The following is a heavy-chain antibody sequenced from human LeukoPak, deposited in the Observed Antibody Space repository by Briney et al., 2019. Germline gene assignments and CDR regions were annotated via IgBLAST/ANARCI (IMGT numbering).Heavy chain of an antibody. D-gene: IGHD1-20*01. J-gene: IGHJ4*02. V-gene: IGHV3-23*01. CDR2: ISGSGGST. CDR3: AKELHSGVTGTNFDY. Sequence: GGSLRLSCAASGFTFSSYAMSRVRQAPGKGLEWVSTISGSGGSTIYADSVKGRFTISRDNSKNTLYLQMNSLRVEDTAVYYCAKELHSGVTGTNFDYWGQGTLVTVSS. CDR1: GFTFSSYA.